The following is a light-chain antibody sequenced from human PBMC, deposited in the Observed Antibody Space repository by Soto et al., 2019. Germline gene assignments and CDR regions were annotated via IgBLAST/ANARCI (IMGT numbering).Light chain of an antibody. CDR1: QSVSSNY. V-gene: IGKV3-20*01. CDR3: PQYGSSPRT. Sequence: EIVLTQSPGTLSLSPGERATLSCRASQSVSSNYLAWYQQKPGQTPRLFIYGASSRTTGVPDRFSGSGSGTDFTLTISRLEPEDFAVYYCPQYGSSPRTFGQGTKLEIK. J-gene: IGKJ2*01. CDR2: GAS.